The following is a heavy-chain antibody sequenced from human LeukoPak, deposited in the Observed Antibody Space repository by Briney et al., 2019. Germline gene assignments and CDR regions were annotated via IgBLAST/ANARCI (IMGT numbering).Heavy chain of an antibody. D-gene: IGHD6-13*01. CDR3: ARVSGIAAADPYY. J-gene: IGHJ4*02. Sequence: SETLSLTCTVSGGSISSYYWSWIRQPPGKGLEWIGYIYYSGSTNYNPSLKSRVTISVDTSKSQFSLKLSSVTAADTAVYYCARVSGIAAADPYYWGQGTLVTVSS. CDR2: IYYSGST. V-gene: IGHV4-59*01. CDR1: GGSISSYY.